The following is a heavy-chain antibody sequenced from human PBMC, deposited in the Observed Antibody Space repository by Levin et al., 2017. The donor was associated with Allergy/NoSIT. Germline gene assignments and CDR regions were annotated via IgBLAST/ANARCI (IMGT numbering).Heavy chain of an antibody. CDR2: ISYDGSNK. CDR3: ARGRITVVRGIHY. D-gene: IGHD3-10*01. CDR1: GFTFSSYP. Sequence: GGSLRLSCAASGFTFSSYPMHWVRQAPGKGLEWVAVISYDGSNKYYADSVKGRFTISRDNSKNTLFVQMTSLRPEDTAMYYCARGRITVVRGIHYWGQGTLVTVSS. J-gene: IGHJ4*02. V-gene: IGHV3-30-3*01.